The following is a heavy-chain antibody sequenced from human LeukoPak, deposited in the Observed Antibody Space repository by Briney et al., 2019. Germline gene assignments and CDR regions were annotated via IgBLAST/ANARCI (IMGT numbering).Heavy chain of an antibody. J-gene: IGHJ6*02. Sequence: PGRSLRLSCTASGFTFGDYAMSWVRQAAGKGLEWVGFIRSKTYGGTTEYAASVKGRFTIPRDDSKSIAYLQTNSLKTEDTAVYYCARDTRLFLRGTLYGMDVWGQGTTVTVSS. CDR2: IRSKTYGGTT. V-gene: IGHV3-49*04. D-gene: IGHD3-22*01. CDR3: ARDTRLFLRGTLYGMDV. CDR1: GFTFGDYA.